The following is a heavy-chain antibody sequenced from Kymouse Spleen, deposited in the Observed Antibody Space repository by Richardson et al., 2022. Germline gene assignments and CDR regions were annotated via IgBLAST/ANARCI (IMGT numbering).Heavy chain of an antibody. Sequence: QVQLQQWGAGLLKPSETLSLTCAVYGGSFSGYYWSWIRQPPGKGLEWIGEINHSGSTNYNPSLKSRVTISVDTSKNQFSLKLSSVTAADTAVYYCARGPYNWNYDYYYYGMDVWGQGTTVTVSS. V-gene: IGHV4-34*01. D-gene: IGHD1-7*01. CDR1: GGSFSGYY. J-gene: IGHJ6*02. CDR3: ARGPYNWNYDYYYYGMDV. CDR2: INHSGST.